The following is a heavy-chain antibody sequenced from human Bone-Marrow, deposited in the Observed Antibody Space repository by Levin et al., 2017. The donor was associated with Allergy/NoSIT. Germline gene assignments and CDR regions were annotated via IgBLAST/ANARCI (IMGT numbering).Heavy chain of an antibody. CDR1: GDSIISAIYY. CDR2: IFYSGNT. Sequence: PSETLSLTCTVSGDSIISAIYYWTWLRQTPGKGLEWLGYIFYSGNTHYNPSLKSRLTLSVDTSKNQFSLKLTSVTAADTAVYYCARGRDSSGWGYNWFDPWGQGTLVTVSS. CDR3: ARGRDSSGWGYNWFDP. J-gene: IGHJ5*02. D-gene: IGHD6-19*01. V-gene: IGHV4-30-4*01.